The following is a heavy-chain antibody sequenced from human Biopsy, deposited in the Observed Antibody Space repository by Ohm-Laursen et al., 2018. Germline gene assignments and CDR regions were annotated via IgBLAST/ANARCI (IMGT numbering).Heavy chain of an antibody. Sequence: SVKVSCKSSGGTFSSSAITWVRQAPGQGLEWMGGIIGIFRTAHYAQKFQGRVTITADEFMSTAYMELSSLRSEDTAVYYCARGGGYNWNNGWFGPWGQGTLVTVSS. CDR3: ARGGGYNWNNGWFGP. CDR1: GGTFSSSA. D-gene: IGHD1/OR15-1a*01. V-gene: IGHV1-69*13. J-gene: IGHJ5*02. CDR2: IIGIFRTA.